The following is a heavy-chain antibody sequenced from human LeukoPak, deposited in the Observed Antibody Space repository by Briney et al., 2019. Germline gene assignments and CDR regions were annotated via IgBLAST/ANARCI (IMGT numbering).Heavy chain of an antibody. CDR1: GFTFSTYS. V-gene: IGHV3-48*04. J-gene: IGHJ3*02. D-gene: IGHD3-3*01. CDR3: ATQGRSAIQGI. Sequence: GGSLRLSCAASGFTFSTYSMNWVRQAPGKGLEWVSYISSSGNTRYYADSVGGRFTISRDNAKNSLYLQMNSLRAEDTAVYYCATQGRSAIQGIWGQGTMVTVSS. CDR2: ISSSGNTR.